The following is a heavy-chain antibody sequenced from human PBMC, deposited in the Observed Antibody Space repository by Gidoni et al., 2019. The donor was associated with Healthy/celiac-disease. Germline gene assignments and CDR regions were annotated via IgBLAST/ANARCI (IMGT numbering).Heavy chain of an antibody. J-gene: IGHJ3*02. Sequence: QVQLQESGPGLVKPSQTLSLTCTVSGGSISSGRYYWSWIRQPAGKGLEWIGRIYTSGSTNYNPSLKSRVTISVDTSKNQFSLKLSSVTAADTAVYYCARDDFSITFGGVIADAFDIWGQGTMVTVSS. D-gene: IGHD3-16*02. CDR2: IYTSGST. CDR3: ARDDFSITFGGVIADAFDI. CDR1: GGSISSGRYY. V-gene: IGHV4-61*02.